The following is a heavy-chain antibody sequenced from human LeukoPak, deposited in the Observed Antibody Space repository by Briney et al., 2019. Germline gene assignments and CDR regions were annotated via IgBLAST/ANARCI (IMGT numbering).Heavy chain of an antibody. CDR3: AKALSSSWSRFDY. Sequence: PGGSLRLSCAASGFTFSSYGMHWVRQAPGKGLEWVAFIRYDGSNKYYADSVKGRFTISRDNSKNTLYLQMNSLRAEDTAVYYCAKALSSSWSRFDYWGQGTLVTVSS. J-gene: IGHJ4*02. V-gene: IGHV3-30*02. CDR2: IRYDGSNK. D-gene: IGHD6-13*01. CDR1: GFTFSSYG.